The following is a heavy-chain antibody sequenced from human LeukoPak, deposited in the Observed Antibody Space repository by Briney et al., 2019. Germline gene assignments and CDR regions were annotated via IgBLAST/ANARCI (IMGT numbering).Heavy chain of an antibody. CDR2: INSDGSKQ. J-gene: IGHJ4*02. V-gene: IGHV3-30*02. D-gene: IGHD3-22*01. Sequence: GGSLRLSCAASGFTFSSYTMHWVRQAPGKGLEWVACINSDGSKQHHADSVKGRFTISRDNTKNTLSLQMNSLRAEDTAVYYCAKEPTSRGYNDIDYWGQGTLVTVSS. CDR1: GFTFSSYT. CDR3: AKEPTSRGYNDIDY.